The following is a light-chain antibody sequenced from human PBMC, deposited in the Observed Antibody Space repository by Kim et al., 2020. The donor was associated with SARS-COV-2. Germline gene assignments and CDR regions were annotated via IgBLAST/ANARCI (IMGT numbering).Light chain of an antibody. CDR1: QGVGGT. J-gene: IGKJ2*01. Sequence: AIQLTQSPSSLSASVGDRVSITCRASQGVGGTFLAWYQQKPGKAPNLLIYEVSTLQSGVPARFSGGASGTDFTLTISSLQPEDFATYYCQQFSNYPYTFGRGTKLDI. CDR2: EVS. V-gene: IGKV1D-13*01. CDR3: QQFSNYPYT.